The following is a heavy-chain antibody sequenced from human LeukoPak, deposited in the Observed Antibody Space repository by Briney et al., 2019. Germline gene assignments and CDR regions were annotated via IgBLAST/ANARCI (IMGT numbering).Heavy chain of an antibody. CDR2: MNPNSGNT. Sequence: GASVKVSFKASGYTFTSYDINWVRQATGQGLEWMGWMNPNSGNTGYAQKFQGRVTMTRNTSISTAYMELSSLRSEDTAVYYCAGHDYGGKPAGSMDVWGQGTTVTVSS. CDR1: GYTFTSYD. J-gene: IGHJ6*02. CDR3: AGHDYGGKPAGSMDV. D-gene: IGHD4-23*01. V-gene: IGHV1-8*01.